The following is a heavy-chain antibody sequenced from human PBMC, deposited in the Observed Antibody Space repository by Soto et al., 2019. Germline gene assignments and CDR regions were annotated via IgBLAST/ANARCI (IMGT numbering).Heavy chain of an antibody. V-gene: IGHV3-23*01. CDR1: GFTFSSYA. J-gene: IGHJ5*02. Sequence: PGGSLRLSCAASGFTFSSYAMSWVRQAPGKGLEWVSAISGSGGSTYYADSVKGRFTISRDNSKNTLHLQMNSLRAEDTAVYYCAKRYSSSWYVRPNWFDPWGQGTLVTVSS. CDR2: ISGSGGST. CDR3: AKRYSSSWYVRPNWFDP. D-gene: IGHD6-13*01.